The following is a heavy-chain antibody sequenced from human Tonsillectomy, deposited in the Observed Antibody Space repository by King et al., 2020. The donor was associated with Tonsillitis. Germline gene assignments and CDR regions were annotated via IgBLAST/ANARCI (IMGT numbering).Heavy chain of an antibody. J-gene: IGHJ6*03. Sequence: VQLVESGGGLVKPGGSLRLSCAASGFTFSSYILYCVLPAPGKGLEWVSSISTSHYIYYADSVKGRFTISRDNAKNSLCLQMNSLRAEDTAVYYCARGVGATFYYYMDVWGKGTTVTVCS. CDR3: ARGVGATFYYYMDV. CDR2: ISTSHYI. CDR1: GFTFSSYI. V-gene: IGHV3-21*01. D-gene: IGHD1-26*01.